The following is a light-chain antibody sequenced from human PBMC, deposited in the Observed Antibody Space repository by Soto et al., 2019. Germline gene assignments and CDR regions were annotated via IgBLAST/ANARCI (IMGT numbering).Light chain of an antibody. V-gene: IGKV3-11*01. CDR1: QSVGDY. CDR2: DAS. Sequence: EIVLTQSPATLSLSPGETATLSCRTSQSVGDYLAWYQQKPGQAPRVLIYDASNRAPGIPARFSGSGYGTDFTLTISSLEPEASAVYYCQQRRDWPRVTFGGGTKVEIK. CDR3: QQRRDWPRVT. J-gene: IGKJ4*01.